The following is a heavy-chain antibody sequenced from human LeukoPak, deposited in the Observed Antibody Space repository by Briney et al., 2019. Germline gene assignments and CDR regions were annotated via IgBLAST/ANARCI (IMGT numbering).Heavy chain of an antibody. V-gene: IGHV3-23*01. J-gene: IGHJ4*02. Sequence: GGSLRLSCAASGFTFSTNAMSWVRQAPGKGLEWVSAISGSGGSTYYADSVKGRFTISRDNSKNTLYLQMNSLRAEDTAVYYCAKAAGRYSSGWLYYFDYWGQGTLVTVSS. CDR2: ISGSGGST. D-gene: IGHD6-19*01. CDR3: AKAAGRYSSGWLYYFDY. CDR1: GFTFSTNA.